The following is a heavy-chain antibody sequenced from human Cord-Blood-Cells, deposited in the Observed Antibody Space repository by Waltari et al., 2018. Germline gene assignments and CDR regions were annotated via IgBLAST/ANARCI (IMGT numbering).Heavy chain of an antibody. CDR3: ARDRRAAGTAFDI. Sequence: EVQLVESGGGLVQPGGSLRLSCAASGFTVGSNYMSWVRQAPGKGLEWVSVIYSGGSKYYADSVKGRFTISRHNSKNTLYLQMNSLRAEDTAVYYCARDRRAAGTAFDIWGQGTMVTVSS. J-gene: IGHJ3*02. D-gene: IGHD6-13*01. CDR2: IYSGGSK. CDR1: GFTVGSNY. V-gene: IGHV3-53*04.